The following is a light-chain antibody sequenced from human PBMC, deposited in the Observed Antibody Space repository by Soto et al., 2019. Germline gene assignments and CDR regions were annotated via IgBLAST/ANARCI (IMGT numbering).Light chain of an antibody. CDR2: SNN. J-gene: IGLJ2*01. CDR3: AAWDDSLSGVV. Sequence: QAVLTQPPSASGTPGQRVTISCSGSSSNIGSNYVYWYHQLPGTAPKLVIYSNNQRPSGVPDRFSGSKSGTSASLAISGLRSEDEADYYCAAWDDSLSGVVFGGRTKLTVL. V-gene: IGLV1-47*02. CDR1: SSNIGSNY.